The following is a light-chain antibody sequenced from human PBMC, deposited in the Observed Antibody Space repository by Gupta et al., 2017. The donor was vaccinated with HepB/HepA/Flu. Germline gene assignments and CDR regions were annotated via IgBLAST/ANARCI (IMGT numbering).Light chain of an antibody. J-gene: IGKJ1*01. V-gene: IGKV3-20*01. CDR1: QTITGNL. CDR2: GAS. Sequence: EIVFTQSPGTLSLSPGTRATLSCRASQTITGNLLAWYQQKPGQAPRVLIYGASSRSTDIPDRFTGSGSGTDFTLTISRLEPEDFAVYYCQQYATSPTTFGQGTKVEMK. CDR3: QQYATSPTT.